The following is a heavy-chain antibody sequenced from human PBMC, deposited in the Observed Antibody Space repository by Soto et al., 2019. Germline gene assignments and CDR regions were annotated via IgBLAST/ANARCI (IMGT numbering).Heavy chain of an antibody. D-gene: IGHD6-13*01. J-gene: IGHJ6*04. CDR1: GYTFTSYG. CDR2: ISAYNGNT. V-gene: IGHV1-18*01. Sequence: QVQLVQSGAEVKKPGASVKVSCKASGYTFTSYGISWVRQAPGQGLEWMGWISAYNGNTNYAQKLQGRVTMTTDTPMSRGGRERRGLRSDDRAVYYCAGNGPHSSSWNMGEGSYSGDRAVRGEGTTVTVSA. CDR3: AGNGPHSSSWNMGEGSYSGDRAV.